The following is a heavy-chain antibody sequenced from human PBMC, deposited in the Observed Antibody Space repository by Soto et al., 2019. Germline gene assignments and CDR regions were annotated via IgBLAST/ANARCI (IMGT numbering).Heavy chain of an antibody. Sequence: GASVKVSCKASGYTFTSYYIHWVRQAPGQGLGGMGWINPITGGTNYAPKFQGRVTMTRDTSITTAYMELSRLRSDDTAVYYCARNYYDSSDRDYLDYWGQGTPVTVSS. CDR2: INPITGGT. CDR1: GYTFTSYY. D-gene: IGHD3-22*01. CDR3: ARNYYDSSDRDYLDY. V-gene: IGHV1-2*02. J-gene: IGHJ4*02.